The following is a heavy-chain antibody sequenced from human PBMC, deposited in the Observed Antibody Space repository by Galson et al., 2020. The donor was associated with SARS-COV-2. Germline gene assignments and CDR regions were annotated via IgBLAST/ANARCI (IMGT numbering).Heavy chain of an antibody. D-gene: IGHD6-19*01. J-gene: IGHJ4*02. V-gene: IGHV3-7*01. CDR2: IKGDGSET. CDR1: GFTFNDFW. CDR3: SREGWQGGY. Sequence: GGSLSLSCEVSGFTFNDFWKSWFRQAPGKGLEWVANIKGDGSETNYADFVKGRFSISRDNAANSLYLQMNSLRVEDSAVYYCSREGWQGGYWGQGTRVTVSS.